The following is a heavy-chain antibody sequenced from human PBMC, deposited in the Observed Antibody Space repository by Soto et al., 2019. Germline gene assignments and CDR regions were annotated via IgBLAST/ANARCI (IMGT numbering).Heavy chain of an antibody. J-gene: IGHJ4*02. V-gene: IGHV3-23*01. D-gene: IGHD4-17*01. Sequence: PGGSLRLSCAASGFTFRNYAMSWVRQAPGKGLEWVAAISVSGGTIYYADSVKGRFTVSRDNSKNTLYLQMNSLKVEDTALYYCAKADPSTGPFDFWGRGTLVTVSS. CDR3: AKADPSTGPFDF. CDR2: ISVSGGTI. CDR1: GFTFRNYA.